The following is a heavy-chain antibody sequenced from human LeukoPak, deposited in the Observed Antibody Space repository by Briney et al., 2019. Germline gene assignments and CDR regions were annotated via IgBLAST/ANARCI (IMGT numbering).Heavy chain of an antibody. V-gene: IGHV3-21*01. CDR3: ASYPHGSRRYYKPPEYFQH. J-gene: IGHJ1*01. Sequence: GGSLRLSCASSGFTFSSYSMNWVRQAPGKGLEWVSSISSSSSCIYYADSVKGRFTISRDNAKNSLYLQMNSLRAEDTAVYDRASYPHGSRRYYKPPEYFQHWGQGTLVTVSS. D-gene: IGHD3-10*01. CDR2: ISSSSSCI. CDR1: GFTFSSYS.